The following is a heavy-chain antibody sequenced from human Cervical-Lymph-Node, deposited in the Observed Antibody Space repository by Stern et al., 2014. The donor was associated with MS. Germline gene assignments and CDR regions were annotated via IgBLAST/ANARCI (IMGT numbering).Heavy chain of an antibody. CDR1: GFTFSTYA. V-gene: IGHV3-30-3*01. CDR2: ISYDGSNK. Sequence: VQLVESGGGVVQPGTSLRLSCSASGFTFSTYAMHWVRQAPGKGLEWVAVISYDGSNKHCAESVKGRFTISRDNSKNTVDLQMSSLRPEDTAVYYCARVLVGRTDFHYYYGLDVWGQGTTVTVSS. J-gene: IGHJ6*02. CDR3: ARVLVGRTDFHYYYGLDV. D-gene: IGHD1-26*01.